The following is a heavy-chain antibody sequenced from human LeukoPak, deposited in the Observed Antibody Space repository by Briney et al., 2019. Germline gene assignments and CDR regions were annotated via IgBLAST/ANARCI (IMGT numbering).Heavy chain of an antibody. Sequence: ASVKVSCKASGYTFTSNYMHWVRQAPGQGLEWMGIINPSGGSTSYAQTFQGRVTMTRDTSTSTVYMELSSLRSEDTAVYYCARVLVRGSYYHPYFDYWGQGTLVTVSS. CDR2: INPSGGST. J-gene: IGHJ4*02. V-gene: IGHV1-46*01. CDR3: ARVLVRGSYYHPYFDY. CDR1: GYTFTSNY. D-gene: IGHD1-26*01.